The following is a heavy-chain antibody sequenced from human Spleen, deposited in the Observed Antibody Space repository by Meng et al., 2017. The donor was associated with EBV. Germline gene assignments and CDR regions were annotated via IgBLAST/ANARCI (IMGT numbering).Heavy chain of an antibody. J-gene: IGHJ4*02. CDR3: ATEPPIMSLIKYYFDS. CDR1: GHLFTGYY. V-gene: IGHV1-2*06. D-gene: IGHD2-8*01. Sequence: QGQLVQSGAEVKKPGASVKVSFKTSGHLFTGYYMHGVRQAPGQGLQWMGRIDPTSGVTVYAQKFQGRVTMTRDTSISTGYMELSRLRSDDTAVYYCATEPPIMSLIKYYFDSWGQGTLVTVSS. CDR2: IDPTSGVT.